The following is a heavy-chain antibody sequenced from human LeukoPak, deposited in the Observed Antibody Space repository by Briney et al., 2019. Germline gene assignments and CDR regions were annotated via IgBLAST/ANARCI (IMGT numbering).Heavy chain of an antibody. CDR2: IYTSGGT. Sequence: PGGSLRLSCAASGFTVSNNYMSWIRQPAGKGLEWIGRIYTSGGTNFNPSLKSRVTMSLDTSKNQFSLKLSSVTAADTAVYYCARDVIERRAYTSNPNWFDPWGQGTLVTVSS. V-gene: IGHV4-4*07. J-gene: IGHJ5*02. CDR1: GFTVSNNY. CDR3: ARDVIERRAYTSNPNWFDP. D-gene: IGHD2-2*02.